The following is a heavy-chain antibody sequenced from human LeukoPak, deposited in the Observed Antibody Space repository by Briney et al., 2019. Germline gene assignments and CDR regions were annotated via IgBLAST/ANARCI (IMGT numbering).Heavy chain of an antibody. J-gene: IGHJ6*03. V-gene: IGHV4-34*01. CDR2: INHSGST. Sequence: SETLSLTCAVYGGSFSGYYWSWIRQPPGKGPEWIGEINHSGSTNYNPSLKSRVTISVDTSKNQFSLKLSSVTAADTAVYYCARGLRQPRHYYYYMDVWGKGTTVTVSS. D-gene: IGHD1-1*01. CDR1: GGSFSGYY. CDR3: ARGLRQPRHYYYYMDV.